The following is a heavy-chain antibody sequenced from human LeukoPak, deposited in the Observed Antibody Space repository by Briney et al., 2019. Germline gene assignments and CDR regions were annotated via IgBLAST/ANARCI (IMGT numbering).Heavy chain of an antibody. Sequence: GGSLRLSCVVSGFTFTGYSMNWVRQAPGKGLEWVSSISSSSSHIFYADSVKGRFTISRDNARNALDLQMNSLRVEDAAVYYCARSVMTASTTRAFDMWGQGTMVTVSS. CDR1: GFTFTGYS. CDR2: ISSSSSHI. D-gene: IGHD2/OR15-2a*01. V-gene: IGHV3-21*01. CDR3: ARSVMTASTTRAFDM. J-gene: IGHJ3*02.